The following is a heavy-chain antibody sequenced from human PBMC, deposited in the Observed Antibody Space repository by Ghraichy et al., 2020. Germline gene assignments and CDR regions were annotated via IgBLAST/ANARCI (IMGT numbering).Heavy chain of an antibody. Sequence: SETLSLTCAVYGGSFSGYYWSWIRQPPGKGLEWIGEINHSGSTNYKPSLKSRVTISVDTSKNQFSLKLSSVTAADTAVYYCARGRGCSGGSCYLDYWGQGTLVTVSS. D-gene: IGHD2-15*01. CDR3: ARGRGCSGGSCYLDY. V-gene: IGHV4-34*01. J-gene: IGHJ4*02. CDR2: INHSGST. CDR1: GGSFSGYY.